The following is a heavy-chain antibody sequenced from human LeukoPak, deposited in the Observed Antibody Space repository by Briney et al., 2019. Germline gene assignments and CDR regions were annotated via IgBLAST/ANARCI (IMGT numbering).Heavy chain of an antibody. CDR1: GYTFTSYG. CDR3: AKNPSESSFEN. V-gene: IGHV1-2*02. Sequence: GASVKVSCKASGYTFTSYGISWVRQAPGQGLEWMGWINPNSGDTNYAQKFQGRVTITRDTSIRTAYMELSGLRSDDTPVYYCAKNPSESSFENGGQGTLATGAS. J-gene: IGHJ4*02. CDR2: INPNSGDT. D-gene: IGHD1-14*01.